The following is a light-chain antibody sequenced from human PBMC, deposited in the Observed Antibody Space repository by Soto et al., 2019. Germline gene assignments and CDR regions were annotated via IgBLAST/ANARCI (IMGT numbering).Light chain of an antibody. CDR3: QSYDNILSGPL. J-gene: IGLJ3*02. Sequence: QSVLTQPPSVSGAPGQTITMSCTGSGSNVGASYDVHWYQVLPGAGPRLLIYKNNNRTSGVPDPFSGSKSGTSASLAITGLRDEDEADYYCQSYDNILSGPLFGGGTKLTVL. CDR2: KNN. CDR1: GSNVGASYD. V-gene: IGLV1-40*01.